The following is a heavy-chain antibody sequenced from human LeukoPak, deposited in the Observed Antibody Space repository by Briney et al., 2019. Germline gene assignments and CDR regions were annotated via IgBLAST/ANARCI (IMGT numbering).Heavy chain of an antibody. V-gene: IGHV1-8*01. CDR3: ARAVPIAAAGTRWFDP. CDR1: GYTFTSYD. Sequence: GASVKVSCKASGYTFTSYDINWVRQATGQGLEWMGWMNPNSGNTGYAQKFQGRVTMTRNTSISTAYMELSSLRSEDTAVYCCARAVPIAAAGTRWFDPWGQGTLVTVSS. CDR2: MNPNSGNT. D-gene: IGHD6-13*01. J-gene: IGHJ5*02.